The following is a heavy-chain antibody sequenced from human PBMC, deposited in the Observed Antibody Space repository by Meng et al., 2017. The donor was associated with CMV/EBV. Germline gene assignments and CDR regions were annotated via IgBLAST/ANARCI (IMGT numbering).Heavy chain of an antibody. CDR3: TRDRDLYYYDSSGYYGDAFDI. D-gene: IGHD3-22*01. CDR1: GFTFGDYA. J-gene: IGHJ3*02. CDR2: IRSKAYGGTT. V-gene: IGHV3-49*04. Sequence: GESLKISCTASGFTFGDYAMSWVRQAPGKGLEWVGFIRSKAYGGTTEYAASVKVRFTISRDDSKSIAYLQMNSLKTEDTAVYYCTRDRDLYYYDSSGYYGDAFDIWGQGTMVTVSS.